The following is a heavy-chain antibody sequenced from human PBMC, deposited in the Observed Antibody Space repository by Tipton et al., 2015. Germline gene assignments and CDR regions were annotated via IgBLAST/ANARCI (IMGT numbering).Heavy chain of an antibody. V-gene: IGHV3-33*01. CDR2: IWYDGGNK. J-gene: IGHJ4*02. CDR3: ARDRTSEWEPSPGY. D-gene: IGHD1-26*01. Sequence: SLRLSCAASGFTFSSYGMHWVRQAPGRGLEWVAVIWYDGGNKFYAESVKDRFTISRDNSKNTVYLQMNSLRGEDTAVYYCARDRTSEWEPSPGYWGQGTLVTVSS. CDR1: GFTFSSYG.